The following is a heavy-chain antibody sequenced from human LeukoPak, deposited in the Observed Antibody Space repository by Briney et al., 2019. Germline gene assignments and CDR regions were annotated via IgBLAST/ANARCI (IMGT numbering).Heavy chain of an antibody. CDR2: IYNSGIT. Sequence: PSETLSLTCTVSGGSFSSHFWSWIRQPPGKGLEWIGYIYNSGITNYNPSLKSRVTMSVDTSKNQFSLMLRSVIAADTAVYYCARDHLPAGAPGYYMDVWGKGTTVTVSS. V-gene: IGHV4-59*11. D-gene: IGHD4/OR15-4a*01. CDR1: GGSFSSHF. J-gene: IGHJ6*03. CDR3: ARDHLPAGAPGYYMDV.